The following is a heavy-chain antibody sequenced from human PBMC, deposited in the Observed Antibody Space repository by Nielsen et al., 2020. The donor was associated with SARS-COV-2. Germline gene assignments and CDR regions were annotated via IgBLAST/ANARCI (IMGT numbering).Heavy chain of an antibody. CDR3: ARSSGAYYYESSGYPV. CDR2: IYYSGST. V-gene: IGHV4-59*01. D-gene: IGHD3-22*01. Sequence: SETLSLTCTVSGGSISSYYWSWIRQLPGKGLEWIGYIYYSGSTSYNSSLKSRVTISVDTSKNQFSLKLSSVTAADTAVYYCARSSGAYYYESSGYPVWGQGTLVTVAS. J-gene: IGHJ4*02. CDR1: GGSISSYY.